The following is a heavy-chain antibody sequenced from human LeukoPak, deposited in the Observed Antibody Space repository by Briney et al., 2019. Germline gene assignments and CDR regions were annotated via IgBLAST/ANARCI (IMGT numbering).Heavy chain of an antibody. CDR1: GFTFDDYA. J-gene: IGHJ4*02. Sequence: GGSLRLSCAASGFTFDDYAMHWVRQAPGKGLEWVSLISGDGGSAYYADSVKGRFTISRDNSKNSLYLQMNSLRTEDTALYYCAKDTMDTAMVNPGMCDYWGQGTLVTVSS. V-gene: IGHV3-43*02. D-gene: IGHD5-18*01. CDR3: AKDTMDTAMVNPGMCDY. CDR2: ISGDGGSA.